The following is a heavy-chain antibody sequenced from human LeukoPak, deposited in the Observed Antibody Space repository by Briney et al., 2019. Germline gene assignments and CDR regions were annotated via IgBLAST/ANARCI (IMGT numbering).Heavy chain of an antibody. CDR1: GGSISGSSYY. V-gene: IGHV4-30-2*01. D-gene: IGHD4-17*01. Sequence: SETLSLTCTVSGGSISGSSYYWGWIRQPPGKGLEWIGYIYHSGSTYYNPSLKSRVTISVDRSKNQFSLKLSSVTAADTAVYYCARCNYGDYVSAFDYWGQGTLVTVSS. J-gene: IGHJ4*02. CDR3: ARCNYGDYVSAFDY. CDR2: IYHSGST.